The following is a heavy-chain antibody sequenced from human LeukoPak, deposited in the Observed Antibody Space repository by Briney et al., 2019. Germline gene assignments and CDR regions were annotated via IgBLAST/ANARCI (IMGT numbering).Heavy chain of an antibody. D-gene: IGHD2-21*02. J-gene: IGHJ4*02. CDR2: INSDGSST. V-gene: IGHV3-74*01. Sequence: GGSLRLSCAASGFTFSSYWMHWVRQAPGKGLVLVSRINSDGSSTSYADSVRGRFTISRDNAKNTLYLQMNSLRAEDTAVYYCARERIGCGGDCYSDYWGQGTLVTVPS. CDR1: GFTFSSYW. CDR3: ARERIGCGGDCYSDY.